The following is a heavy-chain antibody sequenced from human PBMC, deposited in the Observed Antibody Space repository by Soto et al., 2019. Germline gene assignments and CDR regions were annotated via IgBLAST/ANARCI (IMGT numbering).Heavy chain of an antibody. D-gene: IGHD7-27*01. CDR1: GFTVSSNY. Sequence: EVQLVETGGGLIQPGGSLRLSCAASGFTVSSNYMSWVRQAPGKGLEWVSVIYSGGSTYYADSVKGRFTISRDNSKNTLYLQMNSLRAEDTAVYYCARHPTGDKGYYYYGIDVWGLGTTVTVSS. CDR3: ARHPTGDKGYYYYGIDV. V-gene: IGHV3-53*02. CDR2: IYSGGST. J-gene: IGHJ6*02.